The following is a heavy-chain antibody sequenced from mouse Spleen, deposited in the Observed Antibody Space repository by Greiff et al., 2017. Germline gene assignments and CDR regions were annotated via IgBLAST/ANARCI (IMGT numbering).Heavy chain of an antibody. J-gene: IGHJ3*01. CDR1: GYSFTGYY. V-gene: IGHV1-42*01. D-gene: IGHD1-1*01. CDR2: INPSTGGT. CDR3: ASFYYGSSLWFAY. Sequence: VQLKESGPELVKPGASVKISCKASGYSFTGYYMNWVKQSPEKSLEWIGEINPSTGGTTYNQKFKAKATLTVDKSSSTAYMQLKSLTSEDSAVYYCASFYYGSSLWFAYWGQGTLVTVSA.